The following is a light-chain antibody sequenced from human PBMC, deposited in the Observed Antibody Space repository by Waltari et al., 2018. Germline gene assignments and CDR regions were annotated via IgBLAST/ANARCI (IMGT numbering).Light chain of an antibody. J-gene: IGLJ2*01. V-gene: IGLV2-14*03. CDR1: TGDLGVHHY. CDR2: DVS. CDR3: NSYTSSTNFV. Sequence: QSVLPQSAPLSWSPGPPLPIPCTRTTGDLGVHHYASWYQQHPGKAPQLIIYDVSKRPSGVSNRISASKAGNTASLTISGLQAEDEAHYYCNSYTSSTNFVFGGGTKLTVL.